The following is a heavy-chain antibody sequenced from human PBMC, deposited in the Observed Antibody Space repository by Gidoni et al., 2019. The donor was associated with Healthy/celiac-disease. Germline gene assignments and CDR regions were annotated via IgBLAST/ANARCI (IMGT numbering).Heavy chain of an antibody. CDR1: GFPFSSYW. CDR2: IKQDGSDK. V-gene: IGHV3-7*01. D-gene: IGHD5-18*01. CDR3: ARAVDTAMVTPFDY. J-gene: IGHJ4*02. Sequence: EVQLVESGGGLVQPGGSLRLSCAASGFPFSSYWMIWVRQAPGKGLEWVANIKQDGSDKYYVDSVKGRFTISRDNAKNSLYLQMNSLRAEDTAVYYCARAVDTAMVTPFDYWGQGTLVTVSS.